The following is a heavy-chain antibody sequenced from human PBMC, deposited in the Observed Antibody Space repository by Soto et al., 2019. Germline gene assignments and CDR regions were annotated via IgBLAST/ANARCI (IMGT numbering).Heavy chain of an antibody. J-gene: IGHJ1*01. CDR2: IYYTGGT. V-gene: IGHV4-39*02. CDR1: GDSISTRSNY. CDR3: AREGPPIRAHNPPEYFQL. Sequence: QLQLQESGPGLLKPSETLSLTCTVSGDSISTRSNYWAWIRQPPGKGLEWIGSIYYTGGTYYNPSPKSLVTLFRDTSNYQFSLNLNSVTAEATAEYYCAREGPPIRAHNPPEYFQLWGQGPTVTVSS.